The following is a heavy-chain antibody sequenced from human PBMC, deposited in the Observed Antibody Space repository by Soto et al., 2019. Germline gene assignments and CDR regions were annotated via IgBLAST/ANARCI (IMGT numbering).Heavy chain of an antibody. CDR3: ARVAFYDYGGNREFDY. Sequence: SVKVSCKASGGTFSSYAISWVRQAPGQGLEWMGGIIPIFGTANYAQKFQGRVTITADESTSTAYMELSSLRSEDTAVYYCARVAFYDYGGNREFDYWGQGTLVTVSS. J-gene: IGHJ4*02. D-gene: IGHD4-17*01. CDR2: IIPIFGTA. V-gene: IGHV1-69*13. CDR1: GGTFSSYA.